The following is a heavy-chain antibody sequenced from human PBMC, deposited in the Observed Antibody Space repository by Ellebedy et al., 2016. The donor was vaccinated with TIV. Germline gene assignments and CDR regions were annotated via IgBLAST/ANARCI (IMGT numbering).Heavy chain of an antibody. Sequence: PGGSLRLSCTASGFIFSTNHMSWVPQAPGKGLEWVGGYTNYADSVKGRFTISRDNAKNSLYLQMNSPRAEDTAVYYCARGRSFNWGQGTLVTVSS. CDR1: GFIFSTNH. J-gene: IGHJ4*02. V-gene: IGHV3-21*04. CDR2: GYT. CDR3: ARGRSFN. D-gene: IGHD3-10*01.